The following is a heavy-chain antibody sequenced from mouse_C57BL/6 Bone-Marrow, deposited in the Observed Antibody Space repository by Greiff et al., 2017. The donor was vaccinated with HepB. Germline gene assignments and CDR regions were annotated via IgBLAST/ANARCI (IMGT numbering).Heavy chain of an antibody. CDR1: GYTFTSYW. CDR2: IHPNSGST. CDR3: ARGGWLLRYFDV. V-gene: IGHV1-64*01. D-gene: IGHD2-3*01. J-gene: IGHJ1*03. Sequence: QVHVKQPGAELVKPGASVKLSCKASGYTFTSYWMHWVKQRPGQGLEWIGMIHPNSGSTNYNEKFKSKATLTVDKSSSTAYMQLSSLTSEDSAVYYCARGGWLLRYFDVWGTGTTVTVSS.